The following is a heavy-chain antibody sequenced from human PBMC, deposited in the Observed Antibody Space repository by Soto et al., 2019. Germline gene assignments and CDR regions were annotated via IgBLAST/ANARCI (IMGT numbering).Heavy chain of an antibody. Sequence: PLQTLSLTCAISGDRLFINIAACNWIRPSPSRGLEWLGRTYFRSKWYNEYAPSVKSRIIINPDTSKNQFSLQLNSMTPEDTAIYYCVGGFGAFDFWGQGKVVTVSS. V-gene: IGHV6-1*01. CDR2: TYFRSKWYN. J-gene: IGHJ3*01. D-gene: IGHD3-10*01. CDR1: GDRLFINIAA. CDR3: VGGFGAFDF.